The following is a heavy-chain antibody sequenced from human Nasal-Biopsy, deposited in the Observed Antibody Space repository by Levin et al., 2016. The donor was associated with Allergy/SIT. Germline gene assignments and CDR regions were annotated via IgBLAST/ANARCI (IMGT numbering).Heavy chain of an antibody. CDR1: GGSMSGFY. CDR3: ARLPSYRYDSGITLDV. CDR2: IYYSGST. Sequence: SETLSLTCTVSGGSMSGFYWSWIRQPPGKGLEWVGYIYYSGSTNYSPSLKSRLSISIDASKNQFSLKLTSVTAADTAVYFCARLPSYRYDSGITLDVWGKGTTVTVSS. V-gene: IGHV4-59*13. J-gene: IGHJ6*03. D-gene: IGHD3-10*01.